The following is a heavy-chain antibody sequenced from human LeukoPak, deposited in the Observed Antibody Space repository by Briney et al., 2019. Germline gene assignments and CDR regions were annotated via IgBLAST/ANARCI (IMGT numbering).Heavy chain of an antibody. CDR3: ARVLGRQIAVAGDDY. D-gene: IGHD6-19*01. V-gene: IGHV1-18*01. CDR2: ISTYNGNT. J-gene: IGHJ4*02. CDR1: GYTFTDYG. Sequence: GASVKVSCKASGYTFTDYGIHWVRQAPGQGLEWMGWISTYNGNTNYVRNLQGRVAMTTDASTSTAFMELRSLRSDDTAVYYCARVLGRQIAVAGDDYWGQGTLVTVSS.